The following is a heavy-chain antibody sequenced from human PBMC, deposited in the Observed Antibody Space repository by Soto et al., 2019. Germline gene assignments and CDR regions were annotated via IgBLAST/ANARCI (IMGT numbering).Heavy chain of an antibody. CDR2: ISSSSSTI. CDR3: ARDKTMVLRFLEWLPEAYNYYYYGMDV. D-gene: IGHD3-3*01. Sequence: EVQLVESGGGLVQPGGSLRLSCAASGFTFSSYSMNWVRQAPGKGLEWVSYISSSSSTIYYADSVKGRFTISRDNAKNSLYLQMNSLRDEDTAVYYCARDKTMVLRFLEWLPEAYNYYYYGMDVWGQGTTVTVSS. J-gene: IGHJ6*02. CDR1: GFTFSSYS. V-gene: IGHV3-48*02.